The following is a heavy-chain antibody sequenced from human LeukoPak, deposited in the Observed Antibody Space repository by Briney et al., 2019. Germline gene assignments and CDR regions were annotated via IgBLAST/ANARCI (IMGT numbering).Heavy chain of an antibody. CDR3: LRGGAGSNSVGS. J-gene: IGHJ5*02. CDR1: GFTVTNNY. V-gene: IGHV3-53*01. CDR2: IYSTGTT. D-gene: IGHD4-4*01. Sequence: GGSLRLSCAASGFTVTNNYMIWVRQAXXXXXEWVSLIYSTGTTNYADSVKGRFTISRDNSKNTLYLQMNSLRAEDTAVYYCLRGGAGSNSVGSWGQGTLVTVSS.